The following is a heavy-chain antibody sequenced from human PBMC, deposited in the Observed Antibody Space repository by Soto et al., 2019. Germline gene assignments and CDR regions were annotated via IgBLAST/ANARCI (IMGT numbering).Heavy chain of an antibody. CDR1: GFTFSSYC. V-gene: IGHV3-23*01. D-gene: IGHD2-2*01. CDR3: AKGHILVVPSVYDKCFDP. CDR2: ISDSGGST. Sequence: EVQLLESGGGLVHPGESLRLSCAASGFTFSSYCMSWVRQAPGKGLEWVSTISDSGGSTFYADSVQGRFTMSRDNSKNLLFLQMNSLRPEDTAVYYCAKGHILVVPSVYDKCFDPLGQGTLVTVSS. J-gene: IGHJ5*02.